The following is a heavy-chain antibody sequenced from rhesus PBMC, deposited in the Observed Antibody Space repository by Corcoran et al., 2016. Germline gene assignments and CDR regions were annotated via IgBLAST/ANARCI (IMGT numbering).Heavy chain of an antibody. V-gene: IGHV4-165*01. CDR1: GGAFSGYY. Sequence: QVQLQESGTGLVKPSETLSLTCAVSGGAFSGYYWGWVRPPPGKGLGWIGYISGSSGSTDYNPSLKSRVTISTDTSKNQFSLKLSSVTAADTAVYYCARDRTNLHFDYWGQGVLVTVSS. CDR3: ARDRTNLHFDY. J-gene: IGHJ4*01. D-gene: IGHD2-15*01. CDR2: ISGSSGST.